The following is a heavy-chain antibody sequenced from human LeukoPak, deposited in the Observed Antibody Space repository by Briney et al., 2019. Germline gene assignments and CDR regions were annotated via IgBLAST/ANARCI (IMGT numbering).Heavy chain of an antibody. CDR2: ISGSGGTT. V-gene: IGHV3-23*01. CDR1: GFTFSSYA. D-gene: IGHD3-9*01. CDR3: ARGPWLVIGPRSLDY. J-gene: IGHJ4*02. Sequence: GGSLRLSCAASGFTFSSYAMSWVRQAPGKGLEWVSAISGSGGTTYYADSVKGRFTISRDNSKNTLYLQMNSLRAEDTAVYYCARGPWLVIGPRSLDYWGQGTLVTVSS.